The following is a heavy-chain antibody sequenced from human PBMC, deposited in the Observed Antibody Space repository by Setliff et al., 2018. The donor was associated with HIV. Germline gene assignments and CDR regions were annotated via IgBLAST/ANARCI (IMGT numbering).Heavy chain of an antibody. J-gene: IGHJ6*03. CDR2: IRWDIGTK. CDR3: ARISVASRYNSDMDV. Sequence: GGSLRLSCVASGFSFKDCAMHWVRLAPGKGLEWVSGIRWDIGTKQYAASVKGRFTISRDTSKNTLFLQINSLRPEDTAVYYCARISVASRYNSDMDVWGKGTTVTVSS. CDR1: GFSFKDCA. V-gene: IGHV3-9*01. D-gene: IGHD5-12*01.